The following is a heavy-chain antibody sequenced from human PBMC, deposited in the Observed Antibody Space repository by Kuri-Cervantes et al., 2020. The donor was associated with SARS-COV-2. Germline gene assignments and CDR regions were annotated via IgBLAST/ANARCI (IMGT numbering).Heavy chain of an antibody. V-gene: IGHV4-30-2*01. J-gene: IGHJ4*02. CDR2: IYHSGST. D-gene: IGHD2-2*01. Sequence: SETLSLTCTVSGGSISSGGYYWSWIRQPPGKGLEWIGYIYHSGSTYYNPSLKSRVTISVDRSKNQFSLKLSSVTAADTAVYYRAREDLSVVVPAAFFDYWGQGTLVTVSS. CDR3: AREDLSVVVPAAFFDY. CDR1: GGSISSGGYY.